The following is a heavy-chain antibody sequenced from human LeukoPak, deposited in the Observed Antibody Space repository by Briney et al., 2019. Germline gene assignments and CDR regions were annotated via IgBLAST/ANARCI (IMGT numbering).Heavy chain of an antibody. D-gene: IGHD6-19*01. J-gene: IGHJ4*02. V-gene: IGHV3-7*03. CDR2: IKQDGSDR. Sequence: GGSLRLSCAASGFTFRNYWMSWVRQAPGTGLEWVANIKQDGSDRSYVTSVRGRFTISRDNAESSLFLQMNSLRAEDTAVYYCVRNLAVAGTCFDSWGQGTLVTVSS. CDR3: VRNLAVAGTCFDS. CDR1: GFTFRNYW.